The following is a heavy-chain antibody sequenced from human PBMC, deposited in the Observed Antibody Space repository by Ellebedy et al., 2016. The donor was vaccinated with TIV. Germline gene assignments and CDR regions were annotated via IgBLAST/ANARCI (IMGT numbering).Heavy chain of an antibody. V-gene: IGHV1-69*13. D-gene: IGHD1-26*01. CDR3: ASDFGGSHYELRQDYGMDV. J-gene: IGHJ6*02. CDR2: IIPIFGTA. Sequence: AASLKVSCKASGGTFSSYAISWVRQAPGQGLEWMGGIIPIFGTANYAQKFQGRVTITADESTSTAYMELRSLRSEDTAVYYCASDFGGSHYELRQDYGMDVWGQGTTVTVSS. CDR1: GGTFSSYA.